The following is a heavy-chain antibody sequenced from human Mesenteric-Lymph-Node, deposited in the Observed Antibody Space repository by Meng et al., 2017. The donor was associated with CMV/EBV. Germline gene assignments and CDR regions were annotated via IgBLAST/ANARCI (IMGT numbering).Heavy chain of an antibody. V-gene: IGHV1-2*06. CDR2: INPNSGGT. CDR1: GSTFTGYD. D-gene: IGHD3-10*01. Sequence: SGSTFTGYDMHWVRQAPGQGLEWMGRINPNSGGTNYAQKFQGRVTMTRDTSISTAYMELSRLRSDDTAVYYCARSGLIRFGELYWFDPWGQGTLVTVSS. CDR3: ARSGLIRFGELYWFDP. J-gene: IGHJ5*02.